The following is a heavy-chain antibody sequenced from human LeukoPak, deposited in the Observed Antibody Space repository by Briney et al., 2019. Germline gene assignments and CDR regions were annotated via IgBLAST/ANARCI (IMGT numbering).Heavy chain of an antibody. CDR1: GFTFSSYW. Sequence: GSLRLSCAASGFTFSSYWMNWVRQAPGKGLEWVANIKQDGSEQYYVDSVKGRFTVSRDNAKNSLYLQMNSLRVEDTAVYYCARDSGSEDMDVWGKGTTVTVSS. J-gene: IGHJ6*03. V-gene: IGHV3-7*01. D-gene: IGHD3-10*01. CDR3: ARDSGSEDMDV. CDR2: IKQDGSEQ.